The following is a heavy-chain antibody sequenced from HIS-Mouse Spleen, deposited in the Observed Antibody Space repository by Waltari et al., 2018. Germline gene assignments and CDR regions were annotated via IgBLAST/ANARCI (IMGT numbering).Heavy chain of an antibody. J-gene: IGHJ2*01. D-gene: IGHD6-13*01. CDR3: AREIPYSSSWYDWYFDL. V-gene: IGHV4-39*07. Sequence: QLQLQESGPGLVTPSETLSLTCTGSGGPISSSCYYWGWLRQPPGKGLEWIGSIYYSGSTYYNPSLKSRVTISVDTSKNQFSLKLSSVTAADTAVYYCAREIPYSSSWYDWYFDLWGRGTLVTVSS. CDR1: GGPISSSCYY. CDR2: IYYSGST.